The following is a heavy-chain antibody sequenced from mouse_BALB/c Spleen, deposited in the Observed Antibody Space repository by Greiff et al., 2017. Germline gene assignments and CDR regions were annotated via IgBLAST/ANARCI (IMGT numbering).Heavy chain of an antibody. CDR1: GFTFSSYT. D-gene: IGHD2-2*01. Sequence: EVKLMESGGGLVKPGGSLKLSCAASGFTFSSYTMSWVRQTPEKRLEWVATISSGGSYTYYPDSVKGRFTISRDNAKNTLYLQMSSLKSEDTAMYYCTRDRDGNDPMDYWGQGTSVTVSS. J-gene: IGHJ4*01. V-gene: IGHV5-6-4*01. CDR3: TRDRDGNDPMDY. CDR2: ISSGGSYT.